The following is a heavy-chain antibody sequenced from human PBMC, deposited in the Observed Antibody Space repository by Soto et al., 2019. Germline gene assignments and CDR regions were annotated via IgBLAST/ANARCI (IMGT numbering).Heavy chain of an antibody. CDR2: MSYDGSNE. CDR1: GFTFSHYA. V-gene: IGHV3-30*18. D-gene: IGHD1-26*01. J-gene: IGHJ4*02. CDR3: AKEGSHIFDY. Sequence: QVQLVESGGGVVQPGRSLRLSCAASGFTFSHYAMHWVRQAPGKGLEWVALMSYDGSNEYYADSVKGRFTISRDNSKNTLYLQMNSLRSEDTAVYYCAKEGSHIFDYWGQGTLVTVSS.